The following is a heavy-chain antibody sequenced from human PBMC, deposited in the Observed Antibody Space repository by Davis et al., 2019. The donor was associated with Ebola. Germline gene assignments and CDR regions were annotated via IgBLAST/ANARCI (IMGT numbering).Heavy chain of an antibody. Sequence: PGGSLRLSCAVYGGSFSGYYWSWIRQPPGKGLEWIGEINHSGSTNYNPSLKSRVTISVDTSKNQFSLKLSSVTAADTAVYYCARAKGPGNWFDPWGQGTLVTVSS. CDR2: INHSGST. V-gene: IGHV4-34*01. J-gene: IGHJ5*02. CDR3: ARAKGPGNWFDP. CDR1: GGSFSGYY.